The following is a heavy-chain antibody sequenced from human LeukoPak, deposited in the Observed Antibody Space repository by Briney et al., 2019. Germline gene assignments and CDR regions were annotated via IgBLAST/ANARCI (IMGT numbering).Heavy chain of an antibody. Sequence: PGGSLRLSCAASGFTFDDYAMSWVRQAPGKGLEWVGFIGGKPYGETTEYAASVQGRFTISRDDFESTTYLQLNSLKTEDTGVYYCTRGSDTIFGVARDGFDSWGQGTLVTVSS. V-gene: IGHV3-49*04. CDR3: TRGSDTIFGVARDGFDS. CDR1: GFTFDDYA. D-gene: IGHD3-3*01. CDR2: IGGKPYGETT. J-gene: IGHJ4*02.